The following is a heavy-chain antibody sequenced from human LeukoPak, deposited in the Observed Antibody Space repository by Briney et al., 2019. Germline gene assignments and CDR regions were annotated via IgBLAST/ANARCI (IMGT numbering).Heavy chain of an antibody. CDR2: IYSGGST. V-gene: IGHV3-66*01. J-gene: IGHJ4*02. CDR1: GFTVSSNY. D-gene: IGHD3-9*01. CDR3: ARALPVLTGHVEEGGGYFDY. Sequence: GGSLRLSCAASGFTVSSNYMSWVRQAPGKGLEWVSVIYSGGSTYYADSVKGRFTISRHNSKNTLYLQMNSLRAEDTAVYYCARALPVLTGHVEEGGGYFDYGGQGTLVTVSS.